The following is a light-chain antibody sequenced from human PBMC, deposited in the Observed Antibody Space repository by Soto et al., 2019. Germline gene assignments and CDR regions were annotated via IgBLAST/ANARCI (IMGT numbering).Light chain of an antibody. CDR2: EAS. CDR3: HQYNSFPYT. Sequence: DIQMTQSPSTLSASVGDRVTLTCRASQSISSWLAWYQQKPGKVPNLLIYEASTLEGGIPSRFSGSGSGTHFTLTISSLQPDDFAIYYCHQYNSFPYTFGQGTKLETK. CDR1: QSISSW. V-gene: IGKV1-5*01. J-gene: IGKJ2*01.